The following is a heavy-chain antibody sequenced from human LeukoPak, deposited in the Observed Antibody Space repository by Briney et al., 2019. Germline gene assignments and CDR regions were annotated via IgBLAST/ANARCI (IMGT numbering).Heavy chain of an antibody. V-gene: IGHV3-30*18. CDR3: AKSVRSGVDY. Sequence: GGSLRLSCAASGFTFSSYGMHWVRQAPGKGLEWVAVISYDGSNKYYADSVKGRFTISRDNSKNTLYLQMNSLRAEDTAVHYCAKSVRSGVDYWGQGTLVTVSS. CDR1: GFTFSSYG. CDR2: ISYDGSNK. D-gene: IGHD6-25*01. J-gene: IGHJ4*02.